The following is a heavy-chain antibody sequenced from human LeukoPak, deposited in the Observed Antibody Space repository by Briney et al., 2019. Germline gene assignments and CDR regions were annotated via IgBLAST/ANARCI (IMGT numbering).Heavy chain of an antibody. Sequence: SETLSLTCTVSGGSISSGGYYWSWIRQHPGKGLGWIGYIYYSGSTYYNPSLKSRVIISVDTSKNQFSLKLSSVTAADTAVYYCARDGNKAGANWFDPWGQGTLVTVSS. CDR1: GGSISSGGYY. V-gene: IGHV4-31*03. CDR2: IYYSGST. D-gene: IGHD4-23*01. CDR3: ARDGNKAGANWFDP. J-gene: IGHJ5*02.